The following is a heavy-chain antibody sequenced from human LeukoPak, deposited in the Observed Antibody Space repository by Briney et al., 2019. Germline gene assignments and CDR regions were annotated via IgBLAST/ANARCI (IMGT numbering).Heavy chain of an antibody. V-gene: IGHV3-23*01. D-gene: IGHD6-19*01. CDR3: AKGRGQAVAGSKVGFDS. Sequence: GGSLRLSCAASAFTFGSYAMSWVRQAPGKGLQWVSGISGSDGTTDYTDSVKGRFIISRDNSKNTVHLQMNTLRADDTAVYYCAKGRGQAVAGSKVGFDSWGQGTLVTVSS. J-gene: IGHJ4*02. CDR2: ISGSDGTT. CDR1: AFTFGSYA.